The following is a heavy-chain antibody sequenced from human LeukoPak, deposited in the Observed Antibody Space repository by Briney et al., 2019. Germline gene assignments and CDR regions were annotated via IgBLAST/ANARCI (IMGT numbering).Heavy chain of an antibody. CDR2: TYCRSQCFS. J-gene: IGHJ4*02. V-gene: IGHV6-1*01. CDR3: ARGSYDSSGYFSYYFDS. Sequence: SQTLSLTCAISGDSVSNNLATWNWIRQSPSRGLEWLGRTYCRSQCFSDYAESLKGRITINPDTSKNQFSLQLSSVTPEDTAVYYCARGSYDSSGYFSYYFDSWGQGALVTVSS. D-gene: IGHD3-22*01. CDR1: GDSVSNNLAT.